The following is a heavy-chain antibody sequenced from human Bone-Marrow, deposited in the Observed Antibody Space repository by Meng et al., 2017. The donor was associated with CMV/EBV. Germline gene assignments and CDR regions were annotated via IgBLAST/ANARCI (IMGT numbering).Heavy chain of an antibody. CDR2: IKHSGST. D-gene: IGHD3-3*01. CDR1: YFSGYD. Sequence: YFSGYDWSWIRQPPGKGLEWIGEIKHSGSTNYNPSLQSRVTISVDTSKTPFSLKLSSVTAADTAVYYCASGPRITIFGVVIIGYFQHWGQGTLVTVSS. J-gene: IGHJ1*01. CDR3: ASGPRITIFGVVIIGYFQH. V-gene: IGHV4-34*01.